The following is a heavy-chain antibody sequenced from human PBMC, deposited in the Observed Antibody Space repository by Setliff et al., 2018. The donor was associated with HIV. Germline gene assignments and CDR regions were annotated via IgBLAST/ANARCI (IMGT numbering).Heavy chain of an antibody. J-gene: IGHJ4*02. CDR1: GGSFSGYY. V-gene: IGHV4-34*01. Sequence: SETLSLTCAVYGGSFSGYYWSWIRQPPGKGLEWIGEINHSGSTNYNPSLKSRVTISVDTSKNQFSLKLSSVTAADTAVYYCARGKPRGYSKTLGLWYFDYWGQGTLVTV. CDR3: ARGKPRGYSKTLGLWYFDY. CDR2: INHSGST. D-gene: IGHD4-4*01.